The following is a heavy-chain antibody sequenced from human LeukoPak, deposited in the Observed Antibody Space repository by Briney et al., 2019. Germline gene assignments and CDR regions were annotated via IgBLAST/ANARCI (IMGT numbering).Heavy chain of an antibody. Sequence: PGGSLRLSCAASGFMFSSYWMSWVRQAPGKGLEWVADIKEDGSEKSYVDSVKGRFTISRDDSENTLYLQMNSLRAEDTAVYYCAKATGYLLWGQGTLVTVSS. CDR3: AKATGYLL. CDR2: IKEDGSEK. CDR1: GFMFSSYW. V-gene: IGHV3-7*03. J-gene: IGHJ4*02. D-gene: IGHD1-14*01.